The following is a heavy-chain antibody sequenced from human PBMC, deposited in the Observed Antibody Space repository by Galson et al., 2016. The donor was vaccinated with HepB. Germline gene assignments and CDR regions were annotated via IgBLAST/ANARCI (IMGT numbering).Heavy chain of an antibody. CDR3: ARDLFWEEQRWFDP. CDR2: IRVSNGST. Sequence: SVKVSCKASGFIFTSYGLNWVRQAPGQGLEWMGRIRVSNGSTNYAQNFQGRVTMTADTSTATAYLELRSLRSDDTAVYYCARDLFWEEQRWFDPWGQGTLVIVSS. D-gene: IGHD1/OR15-1a*01. J-gene: IGHJ5*02. V-gene: IGHV1-18*01. CDR1: GFIFTSYG.